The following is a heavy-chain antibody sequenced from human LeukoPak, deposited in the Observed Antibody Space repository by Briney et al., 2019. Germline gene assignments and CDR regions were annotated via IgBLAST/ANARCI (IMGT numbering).Heavy chain of an antibody. CDR2: IKQDGGEK. CDR1: GFTVSSNY. J-gene: IGHJ4*02. CDR3: ARDGRPLDY. Sequence: GGSLRLSCAASGFTVSSNYMNWVRQAPGKGLEWVANIKQDGGEKYYVDSVKGRFTISRDNAKNSLYLQMNNLRVEDTAVYYCARDGRPLDYWGQGTLVTVSS. V-gene: IGHV3-7*03.